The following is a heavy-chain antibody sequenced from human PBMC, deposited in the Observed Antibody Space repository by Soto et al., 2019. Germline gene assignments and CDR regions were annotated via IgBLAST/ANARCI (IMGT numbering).Heavy chain of an antibody. CDR1: GGSFSGYY. J-gene: IGHJ5*02. V-gene: IGHV4-34*01. CDR2: INHSGST. Sequence: SETLSLTCAVYGGSFSGYYWSWIRQPPGKGLEWIGEINHSGSTNYNPSLKSRVTISVDTSKNQFSLKLSSVTAADTAVYYCAGGEKDYYGSGSYYKRRTLYNWFDPWGQGTLVTVSS. D-gene: IGHD3-10*01. CDR3: AGGEKDYYGSGSYYKRRTLYNWFDP.